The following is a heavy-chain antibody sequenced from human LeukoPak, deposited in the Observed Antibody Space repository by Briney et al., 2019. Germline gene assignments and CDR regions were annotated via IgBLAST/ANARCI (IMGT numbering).Heavy chain of an antibody. D-gene: IGHD4-11*01. Sequence: PGGSLRLSCVSSGFTFSSYWMHWVRQAPGKGLVWVSRINTGGRTTTYADSVKGRFTISRDNAKNTLYLQMNSLRAEDTAVYYCVRSAFLTTEFYFDYWGQGTLVTVSS. V-gene: IGHV3-74*01. CDR1: GFTFSSYW. CDR3: VRSAFLTTEFYFDY. CDR2: INTGGRTT. J-gene: IGHJ4*02.